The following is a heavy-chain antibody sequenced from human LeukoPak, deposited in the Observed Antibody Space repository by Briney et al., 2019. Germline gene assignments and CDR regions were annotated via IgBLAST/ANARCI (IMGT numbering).Heavy chain of an antibody. CDR3: ARHRRLGYAFDI. V-gene: IGHV4-39*01. J-gene: IGHJ3*02. CDR1: GGSISSSSYY. Sequence: PSETLSLTCTVSGGSISSSSYYWGWIRQPPGKGLEWIGSIYYSGSTYYNPSLKSRVTISVDTSKNQFSLKLSSVTAADTAVYYCARHRRLGYAFDIWGQGTMVTVSS. D-gene: IGHD3-16*01. CDR2: IYYSGST.